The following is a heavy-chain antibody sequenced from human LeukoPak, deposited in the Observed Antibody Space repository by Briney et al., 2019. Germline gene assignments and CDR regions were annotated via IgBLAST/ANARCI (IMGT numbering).Heavy chain of an antibody. CDR1: GFTFGEKA. J-gene: IGHJ3*01. V-gene: IGHV3-49*03. Sequence: GSLRLSCTASGFTFGEKAMSWFRQAPGKGLEWVGFTRSQPYGGTAEYAASVKGRFTISRDYSKSIVYLLMNSLKTEDTAVYYCARDPTTEAAIADSFDVWGQGTMVTVSS. CDR2: TRSQPYGGTA. CDR3: ARDPTTEAAIADSFDV. D-gene: IGHD5-18*01.